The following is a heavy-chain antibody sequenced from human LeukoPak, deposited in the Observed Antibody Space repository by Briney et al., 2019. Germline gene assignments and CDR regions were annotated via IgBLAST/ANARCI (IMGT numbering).Heavy chain of an antibody. V-gene: IGHV3-74*01. CDR2: INSDGSST. CDR1: GFTFSSNL. Sequence: GGSLCLVCAASGFTFSSNLMHWVRHAPGKGLVWVSHINSDGSSTNYADSVKGRFTISRDNAKNTLYLQMNSLRAEDTAVYYCAKIGGSRHCWGGG. CDR3: AKIGGSRHC. J-gene: IGHJ4*01. D-gene: IGHD3-16*01.